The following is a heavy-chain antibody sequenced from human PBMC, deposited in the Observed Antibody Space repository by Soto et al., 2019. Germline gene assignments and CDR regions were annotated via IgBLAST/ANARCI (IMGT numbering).Heavy chain of an antibody. CDR2: IWYDGSNK. Sequence: QVQLVEFGGGVVQPGRSLRLSCAASGFTFSSYGMHWVRQAPGKGLEWVAVIWYDGSNKYYADSVKGRFTISRDNSKNTLYLQMNSLRAEDTAVYYCAIGTTYYYDSSGYYGGWGQGTLVTVSS. V-gene: IGHV3-33*01. D-gene: IGHD3-22*01. J-gene: IGHJ4*02. CDR3: AIGTTYYYDSSGYYGG. CDR1: GFTFSSYG.